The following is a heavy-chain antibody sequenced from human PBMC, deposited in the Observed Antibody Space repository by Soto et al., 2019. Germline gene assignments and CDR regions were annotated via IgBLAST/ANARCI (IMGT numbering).Heavy chain of an antibody. Sequence: QVQLVESGGGVVQPGRSLRLSCAASGFTFSSYAMHWVRQAPGEGLEWVAVISYDGSNKYYADSVKGRFTISRDNSKNTRYLQMNSLRPEDTAVYYCARGPSSLSRFDYWGQGTLVTVSS. CDR3: ARGPSSLSRFDY. D-gene: IGHD2-2*01. J-gene: IGHJ4*02. CDR1: GFTFSSYA. CDR2: ISYDGSNK. V-gene: IGHV3-30-3*01.